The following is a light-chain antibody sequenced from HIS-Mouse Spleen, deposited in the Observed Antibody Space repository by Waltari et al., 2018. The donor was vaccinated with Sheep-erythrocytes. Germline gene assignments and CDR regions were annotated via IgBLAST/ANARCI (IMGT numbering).Light chain of an antibody. J-gene: IGKJ2*01. V-gene: IGKV2-30*01. CDR1: QNLVYSDGNTY. CDR3: MQGTHWLYT. Sequence: DVVMTQSPLSLPVTLGQPASISCRSRQNLVYSDGNTYLNWFQQRPGQSPRRLIYKVSNRDSGVPDRFSGSGSGTDFTLKISRVEAEDVGVYYCMQGTHWLYTFGQGTKLEIK. CDR2: KVS.